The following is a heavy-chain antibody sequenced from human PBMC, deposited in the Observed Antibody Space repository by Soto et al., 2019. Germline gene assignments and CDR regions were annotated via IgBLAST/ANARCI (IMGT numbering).Heavy chain of an antibody. V-gene: IGHV3-23*01. Sequence: EVQLLESGGGLVQPGGSLRLSCAASGFTFSSYAMSWVRQAPGKGLEWVSAISGSGGSTYYADSVKGRFTISRDNSKNTLYLQMNSLRAEDTAVYYCAKDSSGWSDYYYGMDVWGQGTTVTVSS. CDR3: AKDSSGWSDYYYGMDV. CDR1: GFTFSSYA. D-gene: IGHD6-19*01. CDR2: ISGSGGST. J-gene: IGHJ6*02.